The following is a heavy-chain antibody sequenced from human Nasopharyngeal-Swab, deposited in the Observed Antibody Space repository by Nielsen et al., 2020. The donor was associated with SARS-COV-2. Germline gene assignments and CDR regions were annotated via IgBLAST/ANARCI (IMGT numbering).Heavy chain of an antibody. J-gene: IGHJ4*02. CDR2: MNPNSGNT. V-gene: IGHV1-8*01. CDR1: GYNFTTYD. CDR3: ARGREAQRWQWLVPQFYYYFDY. Sequence: ASVKVSCKASGYNFTTYDFNWVRQATGQGLEWMGWMNPNSGNTGYAQKFQGRVTMTRNTSISTAYMELSSLRSEDTAVYYCARGREAQRWQWLVPQFYYYFDYWGQGTLVTVSS. D-gene: IGHD6-19*01.